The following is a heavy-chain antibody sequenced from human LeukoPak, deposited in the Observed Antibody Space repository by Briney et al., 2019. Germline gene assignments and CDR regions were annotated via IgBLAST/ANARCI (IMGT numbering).Heavy chain of an antibody. V-gene: IGHV3-30*18. CDR1: GFTFSSYG. Sequence: GGSLRLSCAASGFTFSSYGMHWVRQAPGKGLEWVAVISYDGSNKYYADSVKGRFTISRDNSKNTLYLQMNSLRAEDTAVYYCAKDLYEWELTKPEFDAFDIWGQGTMVTVSS. CDR3: AKDLYEWELTKPEFDAFDI. J-gene: IGHJ3*02. D-gene: IGHD1-26*01. CDR2: ISYDGSNK.